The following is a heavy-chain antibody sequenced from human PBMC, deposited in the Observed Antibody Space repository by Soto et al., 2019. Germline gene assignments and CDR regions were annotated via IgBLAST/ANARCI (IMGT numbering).Heavy chain of an antibody. D-gene: IGHD2-21*01. Sequence: QVQLVQSGAEVKKPGASVKVSCKASGYTFTSYHITWVRQAPGQGLEWMGWISAYNGNTNYAQKLQGRGTMTTDTSTSTGYMGPRSPRSDDTAVYYCAREFPPPREWGQGTLVTVSS. V-gene: IGHV1-18*01. J-gene: IGHJ4*02. CDR3: AREFPPPRE. CDR2: ISAYNGNT. CDR1: GYTFTSYH.